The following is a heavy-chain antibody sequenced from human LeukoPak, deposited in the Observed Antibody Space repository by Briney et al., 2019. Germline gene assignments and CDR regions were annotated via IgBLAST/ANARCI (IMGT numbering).Heavy chain of an antibody. CDR1: GFTFSNYA. Sequence: GGSLRLSCAVSGFTFSNYAMSWVRQAPGKGLEWVSAISGSGGSTYYADSVKGRFTISRDNSKNTLYLQMNSLRAEDTAVYYCAKDEVAARLLGYYYYYMDVWGKGTTVTISS. D-gene: IGHD6-6*01. CDR3: AKDEVAARLLGYYYYYMDV. J-gene: IGHJ6*03. CDR2: ISGSGGST. V-gene: IGHV3-23*01.